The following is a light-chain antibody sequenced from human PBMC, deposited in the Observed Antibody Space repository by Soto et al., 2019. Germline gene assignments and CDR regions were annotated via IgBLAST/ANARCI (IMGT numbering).Light chain of an antibody. CDR3: QQYYSSPRT. CDR1: QSVLYSSTNKNY. Sequence: DIVMTQSPDSLAVSLGERATFNCKSSQSVLYSSTNKNYLAWYQQKPGQPPKLLIYWASTRESGVPDRFNGSGSGTDFTLTISSLQAEDVAVYYCQQYYSSPRTFGQGTKLEIK. J-gene: IGKJ2*01. CDR2: WAS. V-gene: IGKV4-1*01.